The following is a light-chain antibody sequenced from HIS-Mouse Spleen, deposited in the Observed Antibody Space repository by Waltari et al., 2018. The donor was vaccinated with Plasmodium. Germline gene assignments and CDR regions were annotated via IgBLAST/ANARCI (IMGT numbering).Light chain of an antibody. Sequence: ELVMTQSPATLSVSPGERAPLTCRASQSVSSNLAWYQKKPGQDPRLLSYGASTRATGIPARFSGSGSGTEFTLTISSLQSEDFAVYYCKQYNNWSFTFGPGTKVDIK. CDR3: KQYNNWSFT. J-gene: IGKJ3*01. V-gene: IGKV3-15*01. CDR1: QSVSSN. CDR2: GAS.